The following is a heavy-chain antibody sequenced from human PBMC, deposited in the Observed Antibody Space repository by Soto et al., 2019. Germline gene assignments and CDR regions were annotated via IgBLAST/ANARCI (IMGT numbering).Heavy chain of an antibody. CDR2: IIPIFGTA. V-gene: IGHV1-69*13. Sequence: SVKVSCKASGGTFSSYAISWVRQAPGQGLEWMGGIIPIFGTANYAQKFQGRVTITADESTSTAYMELSSLRSEDTAVYYCARDLGETGYYYYGMDVGGQGTTVTVSS. CDR1: GGTFSSYA. D-gene: IGHD4-17*01. CDR3: ARDLGETGYYYYGMDV. J-gene: IGHJ6*02.